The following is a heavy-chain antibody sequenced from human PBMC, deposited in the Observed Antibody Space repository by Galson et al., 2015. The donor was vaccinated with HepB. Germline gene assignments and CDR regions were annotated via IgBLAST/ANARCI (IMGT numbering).Heavy chain of an antibody. CDR1: GVPFYYAW. Sequence: SLRLAGAASGVPFYYAWWRGVGQSPGEGLEWVGLIKSQPGGETQDSAPPVKGRFTISRDDSRNTLYLQMNGLKTEDTAVYFCTWYGGRPDGPLYFQHWGQGTLVTVSS. CDR3: TWYGGRPDGPLYFQH. V-gene: IGHV3-15*01. D-gene: IGHD4-23*01. CDR2: IKSQPGGETQ. J-gene: IGHJ1*01.